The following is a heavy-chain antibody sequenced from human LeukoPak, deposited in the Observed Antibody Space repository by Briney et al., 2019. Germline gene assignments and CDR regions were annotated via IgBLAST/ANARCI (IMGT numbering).Heavy chain of an antibody. CDR3: ARGTRLLRVFSSLYYYYYMDV. V-gene: IGHV1-8*02. Sequence: GASVKVSCKASRYTFTGYYMHWVRQAPGQGLEWMGWMNPNSGNTGYAQKFQGRVTMTRNTSISTAYMELSSLRSEDTAVYYCARGTRLLRVFSSLYYYYYMDVWGKGTTVTISS. D-gene: IGHD2/OR15-2a*01. CDR1: RYTFTGYY. CDR2: MNPNSGNT. J-gene: IGHJ6*03.